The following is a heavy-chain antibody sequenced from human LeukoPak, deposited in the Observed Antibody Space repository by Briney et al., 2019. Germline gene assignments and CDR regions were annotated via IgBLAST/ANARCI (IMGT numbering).Heavy chain of an antibody. CDR2: ISGSGGTT. J-gene: IGHJ6*03. CDR1: GLNFNSYA. Sequence: GGSLRLSCAASGLNFNSYAMNWVRQAPGKGLEWVSVISGSGGTTFYAESVKGRLTISRDNSKSMLYLQMNNLRDGDTAICYCAKALMAAPRYYYHMDVWGKGTTVTVSS. V-gene: IGHV3-23*01. CDR3: AKALMAAPRYYYHMDV. D-gene: IGHD2-8*01.